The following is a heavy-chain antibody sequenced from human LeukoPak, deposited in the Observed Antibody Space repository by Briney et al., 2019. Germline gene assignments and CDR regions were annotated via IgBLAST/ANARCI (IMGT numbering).Heavy chain of an antibody. Sequence: SETLSLTCAVYGGSFSDHYWSWIRQAPGKGLEWVGEINHSGSTNYNPSLKSRVTISVDTSKNQFSLKLSSVTAADTAVYFCARAAYGGKIGYWGQGTLVTVSS. J-gene: IGHJ4*02. CDR1: GGSFSDHY. CDR2: INHSGST. V-gene: IGHV4-34*01. D-gene: IGHD4-23*01. CDR3: ARAAYGGKIGY.